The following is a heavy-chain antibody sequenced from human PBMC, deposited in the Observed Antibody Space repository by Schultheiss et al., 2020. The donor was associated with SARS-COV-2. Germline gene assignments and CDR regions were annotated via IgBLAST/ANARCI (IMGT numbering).Heavy chain of an antibody. Sequence: SQTLSLTCAVYGGSFSGYYWSWIRQPAGKGLEWIGRIYTSGSTNYNPSLKSRVTISVHTSKKQFSLKLISVTAADTAVYYCARGDSSGTPSTWGQGTLVTVSS. CDR2: IYTSGST. V-gene: IGHV4-59*10. CDR3: ARGDSSGTPST. J-gene: IGHJ4*02. D-gene: IGHD3-22*01. CDR1: GGSFSGYY.